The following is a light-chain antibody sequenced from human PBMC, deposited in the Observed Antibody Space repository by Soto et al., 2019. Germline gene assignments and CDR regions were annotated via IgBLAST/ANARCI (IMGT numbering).Light chain of an antibody. CDR3: QHYDSNSHI. CDR1: QNINNW. Sequence: DIQMTQSPSTLSASVGDRVTITCRASQNINNWLAWYQQKPGRAPKVLIYDASTLAGGVPSRFRGGQSGTEFTLTISSLHPDDFATYYCQHYDSNSHIFGQGTKVEIK. J-gene: IGKJ2*01. V-gene: IGKV1-5*01. CDR2: DAS.